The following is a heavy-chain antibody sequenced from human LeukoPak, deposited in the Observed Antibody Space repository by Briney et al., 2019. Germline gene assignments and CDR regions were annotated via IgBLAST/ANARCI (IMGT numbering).Heavy chain of an antibody. D-gene: IGHD1-26*01. V-gene: IGHV3-30*04. CDR1: GFTFSSYA. J-gene: IGHJ4*02. CDR3: ARPSGSGSFRPASRALDY. CDR2: ISYDGSNK. Sequence: PGGSLRLSCAASGFTFSSYAMHWVRQAPGKGLEWVAVISYDGSNKYYADSVKGRFTISRDNSKNTLYLQMNSLSAEDTAVYYCARPSGSGSFRPASRALDYWGQGTLVTVSS.